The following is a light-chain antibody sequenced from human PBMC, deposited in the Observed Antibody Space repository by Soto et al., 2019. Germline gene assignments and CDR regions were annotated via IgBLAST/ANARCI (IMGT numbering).Light chain of an antibody. CDR2: DTS. Sequence: EIVLTQSPATLSLSPGESATLSCRASQSVTSYLAWYQQKPGQAPRLLIYDTSNRATGIPARFSGSGSGTDFTLTISSLEPEDFAVYYCQQRSNWPLTFGGGIKVEIK. J-gene: IGKJ4*01. CDR3: QQRSNWPLT. V-gene: IGKV3-11*01. CDR1: QSVTSY.